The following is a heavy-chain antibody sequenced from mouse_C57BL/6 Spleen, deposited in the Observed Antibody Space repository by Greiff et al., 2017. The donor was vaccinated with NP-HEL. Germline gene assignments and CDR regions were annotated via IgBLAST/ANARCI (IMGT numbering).Heavy chain of an antibody. J-gene: IGHJ2*01. CDR3: ARSGGLGYFDY. V-gene: IGHV1-19*01. D-gene: IGHD2-4*01. CDR2: INPYNGGT. Sequence: VQLQQSGPVLVKPGASVKMSCKASGYTFTDYYMNWVKQSHGKSLEWIGVINPYNGGTSYNQKFKGKATLTVDKSSSTAYMELNSLTSEDSAVYYCARSGGLGYFDYWGQGTTLTVSS. CDR1: GYTFTDYY.